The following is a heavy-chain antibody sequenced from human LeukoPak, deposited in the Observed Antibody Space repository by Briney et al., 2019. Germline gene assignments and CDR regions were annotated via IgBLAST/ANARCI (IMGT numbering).Heavy chain of an antibody. CDR2: IYNSWTT. D-gene: IGHD5-12*01. Sequence: SQTLSLTCTVSGDSVSSGSNYWSWIRQPAGKGLEWIGRIYNSWTTNYNPSLKSRVTISVDTSKNQFSLKLSSVTAADTAVYYCAREDVVATGAFDIWGQGTMVTVSS. CDR3: AREDVVATGAFDI. V-gene: IGHV4-61*02. J-gene: IGHJ3*02. CDR1: GDSVSSGSNY.